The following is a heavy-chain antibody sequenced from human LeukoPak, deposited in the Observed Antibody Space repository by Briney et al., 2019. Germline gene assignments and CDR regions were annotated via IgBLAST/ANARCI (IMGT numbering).Heavy chain of an antibody. CDR3: ARVSSISLAFDY. Sequence: SVKVSCKASGGTFSSYAISWVRQAPRQGLEWMGGIIPIFGTANYAQKFQGRVTITADESTSTAYMELSSLRSEDTAVYYCARVSSISLAFDYWGQGTLVTVSS. CDR2: IIPIFGTA. D-gene: IGHD3-9*01. V-gene: IGHV1-69*13. CDR1: GGTFSSYA. J-gene: IGHJ4*02.